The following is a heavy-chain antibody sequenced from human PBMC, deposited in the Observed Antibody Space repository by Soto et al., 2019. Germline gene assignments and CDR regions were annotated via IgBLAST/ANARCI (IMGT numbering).Heavy chain of an antibody. CDR1: GFPFTTYG. V-gene: IGHV3-30*03. CDR3: VWGQYYFGC. J-gene: IGHJ4*02. CDR2: ISYDGRNT. D-gene: IGHD3-16*01. Sequence: QVQLVESGGGVVQPGRSLRLSCAASGFPFTTYGMHWVREGPGKGLEWVAVISYDGRNTYYADFVKGRFTISRDNSKNPMYLQMSSLRPEDTWLYYCVWGQYYFGCRGQGTLVTVSS.